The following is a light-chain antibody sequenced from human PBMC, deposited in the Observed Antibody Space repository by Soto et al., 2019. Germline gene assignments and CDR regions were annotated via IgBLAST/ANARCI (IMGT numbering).Light chain of an antibody. J-gene: IGLJ1*01. CDR2: EVS. V-gene: IGLV2-14*01. Sequence: QSVLTHPGSVSGSPGQSMTIWCTGTSSDVGGYNYVSWYQQHPGKAPKLMIYEVSNRPSGVSNRFSGSKSGNTASLTISGLQAEDEADYYCSSYTSSSTLYVFGTGTKVTVL. CDR3: SSYTSSSTLYV. CDR1: SSDVGGYNY.